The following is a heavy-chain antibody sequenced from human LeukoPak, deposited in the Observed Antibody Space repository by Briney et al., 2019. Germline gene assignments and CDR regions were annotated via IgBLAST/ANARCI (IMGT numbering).Heavy chain of an antibody. V-gene: IGHV4-34*01. CDR1: GGSFSGYY. D-gene: IGHD3-16*01. Sequence: SETLSLTCAVYGGSFSGYYWSWIRQPPGKGLEWIGEITHSGSTNYNPSLKSRVTISVDTSKNQFSLKLSSVTAADTAVYYCARAPNLYYDYVWGGDYYFDYWGQGTLVTVSS. J-gene: IGHJ4*02. CDR2: ITHSGST. CDR3: ARAPNLYYDYVWGGDYYFDY.